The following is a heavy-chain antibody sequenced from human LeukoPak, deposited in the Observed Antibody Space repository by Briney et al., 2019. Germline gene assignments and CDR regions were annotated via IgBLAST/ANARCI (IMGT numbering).Heavy chain of an antibody. V-gene: IGHV3-48*02. CDR3: ARDRYTTSWSDYFDF. CDR1: GFTFRNYS. CDR2: ISTSGNTR. D-gene: IGHD6-13*01. J-gene: IGHJ4*02. Sequence: GGSLRLSCAASGFTFRNYSMNWVRQAPGKGLEWVSFISTSGNTRYYADSVKGRFTISRDNAKNSLYLQMSSLRDEDTAIYYCARDRYTTSWSDYFDFWGQGTLVTVSS.